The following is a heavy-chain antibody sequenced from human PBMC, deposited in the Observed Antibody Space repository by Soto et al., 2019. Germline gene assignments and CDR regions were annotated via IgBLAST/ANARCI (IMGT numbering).Heavy chain of an antibody. J-gene: IGHJ4*02. CDR2: IDWDDDK. CDR3: ARITLEPNFGFDF. D-gene: IGHD1-1*01. Sequence: SGPTLVNPTQTLTLTCTFSGFSLNTSTMCVSWIRQPPGKALEWLALIDWDDDKYYSTSLKTSLTISKDTSKDQVVLTMTNIAPVDTATYYCARITLEPNFGFDFWGQGTLVTVS. CDR1: GFSLNTSTMC. V-gene: IGHV2-70*01.